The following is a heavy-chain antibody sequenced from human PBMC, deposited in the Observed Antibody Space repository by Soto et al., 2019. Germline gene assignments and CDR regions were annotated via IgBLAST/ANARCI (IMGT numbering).Heavy chain of an antibody. D-gene: IGHD2-15*01. CDR2: IYPGDSDT. CDR3: ARVLDPLRKCSGGSCGGRYYYYGMDV. J-gene: IGHJ6*02. V-gene: IGHV5-51*01. CDR1: GYSFTSYW. Sequence: GESLKISCKGSGYSFTSYWIGWVRQMPGKGLEWMGIIYPGDSDTRYSPSFQGQVTISADKSTSTAYMELISLRSEDTAVYYCARVLDPLRKCSGGSCGGRYYYYGMDVWGQGTTVTVSS.